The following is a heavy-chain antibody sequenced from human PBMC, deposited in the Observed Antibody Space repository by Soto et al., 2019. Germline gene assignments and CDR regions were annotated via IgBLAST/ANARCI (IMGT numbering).Heavy chain of an antibody. CDR3: AKDRSTYSSSSVDY. CDR2: IGGSGDRR. J-gene: IGHJ4*02. Sequence: EVQLLESGGGLVQPGGSLGLSCAASGFTFSSYAMTWVRQAPGKGLAWVSGIGGSGDRRNYADTVTGRFTISRDNSKNTLYLQMSSLRAEDTAVYYCAKDRSTYSSSSVDYWGQGTLVTVSS. D-gene: IGHD6-6*01. CDR1: GFTFSSYA. V-gene: IGHV3-23*01.